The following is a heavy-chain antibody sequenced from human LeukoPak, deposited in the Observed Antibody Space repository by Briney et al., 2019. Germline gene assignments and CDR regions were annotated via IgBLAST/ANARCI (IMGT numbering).Heavy chain of an antibody. V-gene: IGHV3-23*01. CDR3: AKVIREVATSHDY. Sequence: GGSLRLSCAASGFTFSNYAMSWVRQAPGKGLEWVSSIHYSGGSTYYGDSVKGRFSISRDNSKNTLYLQMNSLRAEDTAVYYCAKVIREVATSHDYWGQGALVTVSS. CDR2: IHYSGGST. J-gene: IGHJ4*02. D-gene: IGHD5-12*01. CDR1: GFTFSNYA.